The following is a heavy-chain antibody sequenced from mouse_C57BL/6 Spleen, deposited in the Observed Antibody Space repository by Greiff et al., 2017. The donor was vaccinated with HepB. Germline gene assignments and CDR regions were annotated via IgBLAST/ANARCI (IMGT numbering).Heavy chain of an antibody. D-gene: IGHD2-12*01. V-gene: IGHV1-50*01. Sequence: VQLQQSGAELVKPGASVKLSCKASGYTFTSYWMQWVKQRPGQGLEWIGEIDPSDSYTNYNQKFKGKATLTVDTSSSTAYMQLSSLTSEDSAVYYCARFYSSLAYWGQGTLVTVSA. CDR3: ARFYSSLAY. CDR2: IDPSDSYT. J-gene: IGHJ3*01. CDR1: GYTFTSYW.